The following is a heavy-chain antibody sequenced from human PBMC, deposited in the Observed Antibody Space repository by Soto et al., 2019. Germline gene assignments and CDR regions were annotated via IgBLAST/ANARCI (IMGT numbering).Heavy chain of an antibody. CDR2: ISGSGGST. CDR3: AKDPPPGGELPPNWFDP. V-gene: IGHV3-23*01. CDR1: GFTFSSYA. D-gene: IGHD1-26*01. Sequence: VQLLESGGGLVQPGGSLRLSCAASGFTFSSYAMSWVRQAPGKGLEWVSAISGSGGSTYYADSVKGRFTISRDNSKNTLYLQMNSLRAEDTAVYYCAKDPPPGGELPPNWFDPWGQGTLVTVSS. J-gene: IGHJ5*02.